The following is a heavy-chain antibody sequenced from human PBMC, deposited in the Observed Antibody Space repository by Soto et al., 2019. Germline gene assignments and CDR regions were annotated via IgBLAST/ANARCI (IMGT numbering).Heavy chain of an antibody. V-gene: IGHV3-23*01. Sequence: EVQLLVSGGGLVQPGGSLRLSCAASGFSFSSYAMSWVRQAPGNGLEWVSAISGSGGSTYYADSVKGRFTISRDNSKNTLYLQMNCLRAEDTAVYYCAKAHVVVVAAVFAYWGQGTLVTVSS. D-gene: IGHD2-15*01. J-gene: IGHJ4*02. CDR1: GFSFSSYA. CDR2: ISGSGGST. CDR3: AKAHVVVVAAVFAY.